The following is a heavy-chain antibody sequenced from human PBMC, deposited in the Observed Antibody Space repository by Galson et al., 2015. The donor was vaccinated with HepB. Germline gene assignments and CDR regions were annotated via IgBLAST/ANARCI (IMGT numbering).Heavy chain of an antibody. V-gene: IGHV4-31*03. J-gene: IGHJ4*02. CDR1: GDSIRRGGYY. CDR3: ATENGYTGDFFDY. CDR2: IYYSGRT. D-gene: IGHD3-16*01. Sequence: TLSLTCTVSGDSIRRGGYYWSWIRQHPGKGLEWIGYIYYSGRTYPHPSLESRLTISVDTSTNQFSLKLRSVTAADTAVYYCATENGYTGDFFDYWGQGILVSVSS.